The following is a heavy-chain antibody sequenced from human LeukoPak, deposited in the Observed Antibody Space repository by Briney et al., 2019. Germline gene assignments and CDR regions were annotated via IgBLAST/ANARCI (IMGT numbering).Heavy chain of an antibody. Sequence: GGSLRLSCAASGFTLSANDMSWVRQAPGKGLEWVSRLTRNSDSTYYADSVEGRFTISRDNSKNKLYSQMSSLRAEDTAVYYCAKRPGFGYGMDVWGQGTTVTVSS. CDR3: AKRPGFGYGMDV. CDR2: LTRNSDST. CDR1: GFTLSAND. J-gene: IGHJ6*02. D-gene: IGHD3-10*01. V-gene: IGHV3-23*01.